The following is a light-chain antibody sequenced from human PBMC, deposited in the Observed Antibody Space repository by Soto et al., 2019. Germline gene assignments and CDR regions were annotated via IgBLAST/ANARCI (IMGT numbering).Light chain of an antibody. V-gene: IGLV2-14*01. J-gene: IGLJ1*01. CDR3: SSYTTGDTLV. Sequence: QSALTQPASVSGSPGRSITISCTGSSSDVGACNYVSWYQQHPGKAPKLIIFEVYNRPSGVSDRFSGSKSANTASLTISGLQAEDEADYYCSSYTTGDTLVFGSGTKLTVL. CDR1: SSDVGACNY. CDR2: EVY.